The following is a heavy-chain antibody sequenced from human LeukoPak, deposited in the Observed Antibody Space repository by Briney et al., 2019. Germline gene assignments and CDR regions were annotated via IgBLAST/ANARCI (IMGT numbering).Heavy chain of an antibody. Sequence: SETLSLTCAVYGGSFSGYYWSWIRQPPGKGLEWIGEINHSGSTNYNPSLKSRVTISVDTSKNQFSLKLSSVTAADTAVYYCARQPWGIRGVQRRGWFDPWGQGTLVTVSS. CDR1: GGSFSGYY. V-gene: IGHV4-34*01. CDR3: ARQPWGIRGVQRRGWFDP. D-gene: IGHD3-10*01. J-gene: IGHJ5*02. CDR2: INHSGST.